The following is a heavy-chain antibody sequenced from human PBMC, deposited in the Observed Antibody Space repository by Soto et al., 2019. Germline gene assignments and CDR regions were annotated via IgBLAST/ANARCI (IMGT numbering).Heavy chain of an antibody. D-gene: IGHD5-12*01. J-gene: IGHJ4*02. Sequence: QVQLQQWGAGLLKPSETLSLNGAVTGGSLSGYYWSWIRQPPGKGLEWIGEVKDGGHTNYSPSLRGRVTPSSAPSNNQSPLRLTSVTAADTGVYYCARGQEGGVATHCDQGSLVTVSS. CDR1: GGSLSGYY. CDR3: ARGQEGGVATH. CDR2: VKDGGHT. V-gene: IGHV4-34*01.